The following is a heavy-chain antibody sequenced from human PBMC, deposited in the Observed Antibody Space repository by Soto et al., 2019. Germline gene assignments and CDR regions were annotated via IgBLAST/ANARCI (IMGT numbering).Heavy chain of an antibody. CDR2: ISYDGSNK. CDR1: GFTFSSYA. Sequence: GGSLRLSCAASGFTFSSYAMHWVLRAPGKGLEWVAVISYDGSNKYYADSVKGRFTISRDNSKNTLYLQMNSLRAEDTAVYYCARDRGGTRSGYYSRYYYYGMDVWGQGTTVTVSS. D-gene: IGHD3-3*01. J-gene: IGHJ6*02. V-gene: IGHV3-30-3*01. CDR3: ARDRGGTRSGYYSRYYYYGMDV.